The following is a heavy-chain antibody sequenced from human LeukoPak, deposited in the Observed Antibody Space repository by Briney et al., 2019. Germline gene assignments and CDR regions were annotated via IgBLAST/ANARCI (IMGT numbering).Heavy chain of an antibody. J-gene: IGHJ6*02. V-gene: IGHV3-7*03. D-gene: IGHD2-8*02. CDR3: LKDIRLGGMDV. CDR2: IKQDGSEK. CDR1: GFTFSNYW. Sequence: GGSLRLSCVASGFTFSNYWMSWVRQAPGKGLEWVANIKQDGSEKYYVDSVKGRFTISRDNAKNSLYLQMDSLRAEDTAIYYCLKDIRLGGMDVWGQGTTVTVSS.